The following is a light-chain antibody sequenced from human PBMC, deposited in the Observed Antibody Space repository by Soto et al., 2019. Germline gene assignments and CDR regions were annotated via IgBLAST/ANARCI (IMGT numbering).Light chain of an antibody. CDR1: YYNIGKNL. J-gene: IGLJ3*02. V-gene: IGLV1-47*01. Sequence: QSVLTQPPSASGTPGQGITMSCSGGYYNIGKNLVYWYQQRPGTAPKLLIYKTNQRPSGVPDRFSGSKSGSSASLAISGLRSEDEADYSCAAWDDSLSAWVFGGGTQLTV. CDR2: KTN. CDR3: AAWDDSLSAWV.